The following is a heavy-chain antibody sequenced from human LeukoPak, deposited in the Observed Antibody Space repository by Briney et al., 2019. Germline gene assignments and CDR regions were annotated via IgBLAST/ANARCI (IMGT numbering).Heavy chain of an antibody. D-gene: IGHD3-16*01. CDR1: GGSFSGYY. J-gene: IGHJ4*02. CDR2: INHSGST. CDR3: ARWWHDYVWGSHRSRRYYFDY. V-gene: IGHV4-34*01. Sequence: TSSETLSLTCAVYGGSFSGYYWSWIRQPPGKGLEWLGEINHSGSTNYNPSLKSRVTISVDTSKNQFSLKLSSVTAADTAVYYCARWWHDYVWGSHRSRRYYFDYWGQGTLVTVSS.